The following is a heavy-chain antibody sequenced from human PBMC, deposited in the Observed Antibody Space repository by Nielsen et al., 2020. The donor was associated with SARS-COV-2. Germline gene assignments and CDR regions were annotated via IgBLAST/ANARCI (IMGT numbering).Heavy chain of an antibody. J-gene: IGHJ4*02. Sequence: GESLKISCAASGFTFDNYAMTWVRQAPGKGLEWVSVIKRSGGSTYYADSVKGRFTISRDNSKSTLYLQMSSLRAEDTAVYHCVKNYGGYSAGWYFDYWGQGILVAVSS. CDR2: IKRSGGST. CDR1: GFTFDNYA. V-gene: IGHV3-23*01. D-gene: IGHD5-18*01. CDR3: VKNYGGYSAGWYFDY.